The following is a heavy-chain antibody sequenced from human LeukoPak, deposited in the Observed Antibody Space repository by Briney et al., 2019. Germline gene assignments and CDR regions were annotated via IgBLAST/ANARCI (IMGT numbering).Heavy chain of an antibody. D-gene: IGHD5-12*01. Sequence: GGSLRLSCAASGFTFSSYEMNWVRQAPGKGLEWVSYISSSGSTIYYADSVKGRFTISRDNAKNSLYLQMNSLRAEDTAVYYCARGASGYDLSYYYYGMDVWGKGTTVTVSS. CDR3: ARGASGYDLSYYYYGMDV. V-gene: IGHV3-48*03. CDR1: GFTFSSYE. J-gene: IGHJ6*04. CDR2: ISSSGSTI.